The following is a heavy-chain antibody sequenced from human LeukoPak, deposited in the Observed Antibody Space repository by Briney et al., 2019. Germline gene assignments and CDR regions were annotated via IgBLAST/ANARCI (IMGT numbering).Heavy chain of an antibody. CDR2: IIPIFGTA. Sequence: ASVKVSCKASGYTFTSYAMNWVRQAPGQGLEWMGWIIPIFGTANYAQKFQGRVTITADESTSTAYMELSSLRSEDTAVYYCARDSTRCSSTSCGKAEYFQHWGQGTLVTVSS. J-gene: IGHJ1*01. CDR3: ARDSTRCSSTSCGKAEYFQH. V-gene: IGHV1-69*13. CDR1: GYTFTSYA. D-gene: IGHD2-2*01.